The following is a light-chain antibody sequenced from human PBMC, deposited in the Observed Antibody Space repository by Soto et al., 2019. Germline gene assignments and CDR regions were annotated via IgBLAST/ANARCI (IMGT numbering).Light chain of an antibody. CDR1: QSVTSSC. J-gene: IGKJ3*01. CDR3: QQCGGSPLFS. Sequence: EIVLTQSPGTLSLSPGERATLSCTASQSVTSSCLAWYQRKTGQAPRLLIHTTSIRATDIPYKFSGSGSGTEFTLTISRLQPEDSAVYYCQQCGGSPLFSFGHGTRVDIK. V-gene: IGKV3-20*01. CDR2: TTS.